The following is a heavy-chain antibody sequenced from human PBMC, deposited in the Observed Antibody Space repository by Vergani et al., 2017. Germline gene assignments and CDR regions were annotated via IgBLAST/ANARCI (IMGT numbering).Heavy chain of an antibody. J-gene: IGHJ2*01. CDR3: ARGQEYSSWGWFFDL. CDR1: GGSISSGDHC. D-gene: IGHD6-6*01. Sequence: QVQLQESGPGVVKPSQTLSLTCAVSGGSISSGDHCWTWIRQRPGKGLEWIGYIFYSGTTYDNPSLRSRLTISVDTSQNQFSLKLSSVTAADMAVYYCARGQEYSSWGWFFDLWGRGTLVTVSS. V-gene: IGHV4-31*11. CDR2: IFYSGTT.